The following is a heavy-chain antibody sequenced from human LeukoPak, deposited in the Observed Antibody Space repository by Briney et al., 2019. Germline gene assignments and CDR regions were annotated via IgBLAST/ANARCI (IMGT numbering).Heavy chain of an antibody. J-gene: IGHJ6*02. Sequence: GGSLRLSCAASGFTFSDYYMSWIRQAPGKGLEWVSYISSSGSTIYYADSVKGRFTISRDNSKNTLYLQMNSLRAEDTAVYYCAREFYSSDYYGMDAWGQGTTVTVSS. CDR1: GFTFSDYY. V-gene: IGHV3-11*04. CDR3: AREFYSSDYYGMDA. D-gene: IGHD6-19*01. CDR2: ISSSGSTI.